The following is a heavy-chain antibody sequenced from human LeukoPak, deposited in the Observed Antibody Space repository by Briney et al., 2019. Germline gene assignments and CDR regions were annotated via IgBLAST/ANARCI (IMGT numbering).Heavy chain of an antibody. CDR1: GGTFSSYT. J-gene: IGHJ5*02. Sequence: SVKVSCNASGGTFSSYTISWVRQAPGQGLEWMGRIIPILGIANYAQKFQGRVTITADKSTSTAYMELSSLRSEDTAVYYCARDYLANYYGSGEVDPWGQGTLVTVSS. CDR3: ARDYLANYYGSGEVDP. CDR2: IIPILGIA. D-gene: IGHD3-10*01. V-gene: IGHV1-69*04.